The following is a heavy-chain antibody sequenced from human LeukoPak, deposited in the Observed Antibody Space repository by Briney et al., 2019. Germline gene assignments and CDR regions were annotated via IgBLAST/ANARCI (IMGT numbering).Heavy chain of an antibody. V-gene: IGHV3-23*01. CDR2: ISGSGATT. J-gene: IGHJ4*02. CDR1: GFTFSSRA. CDR3: AKDQSRVGASDPFDY. D-gene: IGHD1-26*01. Sequence: GGSLRLSCAASGFTFSSRAMTWVRQAPGKGLEWVSSISGSGATTYYADSVKGRFTISRDNSNNTVYLQMNSLRAEDTAVYYCAKDQSRVGASDPFDYWGQGMQVGVSS.